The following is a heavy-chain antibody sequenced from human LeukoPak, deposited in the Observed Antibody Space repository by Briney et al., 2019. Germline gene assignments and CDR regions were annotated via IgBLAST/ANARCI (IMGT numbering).Heavy chain of an antibody. CDR2: IIPIFGTA. CDR3: ARDWGYSGYDYAFDI. CDR1: GGTFSSYA. Sequence: SVKVSCKASGGTFSSYAISWVRQAPGQGLEWMGGIIPIFGTANYAQKFQGRVTVTADESTSTAYMELSSLRSEDTAVYYCARDWGYSGYDYAFDIWGQGTMVTVSS. J-gene: IGHJ3*02. D-gene: IGHD5-12*01. V-gene: IGHV1-69*13.